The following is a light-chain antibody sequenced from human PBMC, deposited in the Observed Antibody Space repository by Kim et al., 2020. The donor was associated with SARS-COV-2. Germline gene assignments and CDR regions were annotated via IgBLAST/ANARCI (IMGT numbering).Light chain of an antibody. Sequence: QPVLTQSSSASASLGSSVKLTCTLSSGHSSNIIAWHQHQPGKAPRYLMKVEGSGSYNKGSGVPDRFSGSSSGSDRYLTISDLQSEDEADYYCETWDSNTRVLGGGTELTFL. CDR3: ETWDSNTRV. J-gene: IGLJ3*02. V-gene: IGLV4-60*03. CDR2: VEGSGSY. CDR1: SGHSSNI.